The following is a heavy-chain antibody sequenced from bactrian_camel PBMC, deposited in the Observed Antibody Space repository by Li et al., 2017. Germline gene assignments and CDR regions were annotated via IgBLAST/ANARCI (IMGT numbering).Heavy chain of an antibody. D-gene: IGHD2*01. CDR2: ISSNGVT. Sequence: QLVESGGGEVQAGGSLKLSCAGSAYILENCGMVWYRQTKGKERELVSRISSNGVTTYTDSVKGRFTASRDNAKSTLYLQMNNLKTEDTAMYYCTVVYTGARGQGTQVTVS. CDR3: TVVYTGA. J-gene: IGHJ4*01. CDR1: AYILENCG. V-gene: IGHV3S55*01.